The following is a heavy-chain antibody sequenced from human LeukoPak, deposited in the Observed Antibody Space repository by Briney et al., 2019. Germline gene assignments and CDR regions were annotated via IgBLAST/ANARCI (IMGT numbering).Heavy chain of an antibody. V-gene: IGHV4-38-2*02. CDR2: ISDSGSA. CDR3: ARDHVWSSSSYFDY. D-gene: IGHD2-2*01. J-gene: IGHJ4*02. Sequence: SETLSLTCTVSGSSMSSDYYWGWIRQPPGKGLEWIGSISDSGSAYYNPSLKSRVVISVDPSKKQFSLKVTSVTAADTAVYYCARDHVWSSSSYFDYWGQGTLVTVSS. CDR1: GSSMSSDYY.